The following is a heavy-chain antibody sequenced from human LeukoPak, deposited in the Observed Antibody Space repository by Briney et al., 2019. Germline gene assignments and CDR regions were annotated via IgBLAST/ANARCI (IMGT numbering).Heavy chain of an antibody. V-gene: IGHV4-59*08. J-gene: IGHJ4*02. Sequence: PSETLSLTCSVSGGSTSSYYWSWIRQPPGKGLEWIGYVYYSGSTNYNPSLKSRVTISVDTSKNQFSLKLSSVTAADTAVYYCARREYNWNVPFAYWGQGTLVTVSS. CDR1: GGSTSSYY. CDR2: VYYSGST. CDR3: ARREYNWNVPFAY. D-gene: IGHD1-1*01.